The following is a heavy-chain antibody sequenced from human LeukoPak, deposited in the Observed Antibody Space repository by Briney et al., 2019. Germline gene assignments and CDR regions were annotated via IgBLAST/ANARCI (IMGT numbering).Heavy chain of an antibody. CDR3: ARAATTTDY. D-gene: IGHD4-17*01. J-gene: IGHJ4*02. Sequence: GGSLRLSCAASGFTFSSYSMNWVRQAPGKGLEWVSYISSVSNNIDYADSVKGRSTISRDNAKKSLYLQMNSLRAEDTAVYYCARAATTTDYWGQGTLVTVSS. V-gene: IGHV3-48*04. CDR2: ISSVSNNI. CDR1: GFTFSSYS.